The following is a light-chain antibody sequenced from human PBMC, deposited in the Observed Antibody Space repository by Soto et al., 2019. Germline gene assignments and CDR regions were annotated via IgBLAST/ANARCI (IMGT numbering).Light chain of an antibody. J-gene: IGKJ3*01. CDR3: QQYGSIPFT. CDR1: QSVSSTY. CDR2: GAS. Sequence: EIVLTQSPGTLSLSPGERATLSCRASQSVSSTYLGWYQQKPGQAPRLLISGASSRATGIPDRFSGSGSGTDFTLTISRLAPEDFAVYYCQQYGSIPFTFGPGTKXDI. V-gene: IGKV3-20*01.